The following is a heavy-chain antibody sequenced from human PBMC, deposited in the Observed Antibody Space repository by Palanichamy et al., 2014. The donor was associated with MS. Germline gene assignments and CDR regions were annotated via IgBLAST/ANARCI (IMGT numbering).Heavy chain of an antibody. D-gene: IGHD3-9*01. CDR1: GYNFSSYS. V-gene: IGHV1-18*04. CDR2: TSAYNGNT. J-gene: IGHJ3*02. Sequence: LVQSGAEVKKPGAVSEGLLGKASGYNFSSYSISWVRQAPGQGLEWMGWTSAYNGNTNYAQKLQGRVTMTTDTSTSTAYMELRSLRSDDTAVYYCARERASRYFDWFPSDAFDIWGQGTMFTVSS. CDR3: ARERASRYFDWFPSDAFDI.